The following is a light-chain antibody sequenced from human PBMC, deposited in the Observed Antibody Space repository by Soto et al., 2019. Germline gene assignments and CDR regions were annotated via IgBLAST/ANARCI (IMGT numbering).Light chain of an antibody. J-gene: IGKJ1*01. CDR2: AAS. V-gene: IGKV1-39*01. Sequence: DIQMTQSPSSLSAFVGDRFTITCRARLTIRRYLNWYQQKSGKAPKLLXSAASSLESGVPPRFSGSGSGTDFTLTITSLQPEDFEPYYCQQSHNIPWTFGQGTKVDIK. CDR3: QQSHNIPWT. CDR1: LTIRRY.